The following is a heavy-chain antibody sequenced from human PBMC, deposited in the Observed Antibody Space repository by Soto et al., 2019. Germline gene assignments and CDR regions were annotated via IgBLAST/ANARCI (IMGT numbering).Heavy chain of an antibody. J-gene: IGHJ4*02. D-gene: IGHD5-18*01. CDR2: IYYSGST. CDR3: ARVFDDASYGFDY. V-gene: IGHV4-31*11. Sequence: SETLSLTCAVSGGSISNTDYSWGWIRQPPGKGLEWIGYIYYSGSTYYNPSLKSRVTISVDTSKNQFSLKLSSVTAADTAVYYCARVFDDASYGFDYWGQGTLVTVSS. CDR1: GGSISNTDYS.